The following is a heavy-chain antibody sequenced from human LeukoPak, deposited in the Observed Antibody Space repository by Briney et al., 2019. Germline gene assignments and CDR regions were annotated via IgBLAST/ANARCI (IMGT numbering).Heavy chain of an antibody. Sequence: GGALRLSCAASGFTFSDYYMSWIPQAPGKGLGGGSYISSSGSTIYYADSVKGRFTISRDNAKNSLYLQMNSLRAEDTAVYYCARPRYYYDSSGYCYWGQGTLVTVSS. CDR1: GFTFSDYY. V-gene: IGHV3-11*04. CDR3: ARPRYYYDSSGYCY. J-gene: IGHJ4*02. CDR2: ISSSGSTI. D-gene: IGHD3-22*01.